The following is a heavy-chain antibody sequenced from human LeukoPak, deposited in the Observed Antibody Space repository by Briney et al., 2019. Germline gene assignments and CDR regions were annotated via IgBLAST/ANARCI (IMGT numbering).Heavy chain of an antibody. V-gene: IGHV1-24*01. CDR1: GYNVNELS. CDR2: FDPEDGET. CDR3: ATRGVVVVSAFYYHSLDL. D-gene: IGHD2-15*01. Sequence: ASVKVPCKVSGYNVNELSVHWVRQAPGNGLEWMGGFDPEDGETVYAPKFQDRVSMTADTSSNTAFLDLSSLHSEDTAIYYCATRGVVVVSAFYYHSLDLWGQGAALTVTS. J-gene: IGHJ6*02.